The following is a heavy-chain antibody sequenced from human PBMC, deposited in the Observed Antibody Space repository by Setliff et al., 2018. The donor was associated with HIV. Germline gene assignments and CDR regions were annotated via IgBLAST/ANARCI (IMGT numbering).Heavy chain of an antibody. J-gene: IGHJ3*01. V-gene: IGHV4-39*07. CDR3: ARLCSNGVCRPVGDHVFDV. Sequence: PSETLSLTCTVSGGSISSRTYYWGCIRQPPGKGLEWIGDIDSNGRPNYNTSLNSRLTVSADPSKNQISMKLSSVTAADTAIYYCARLCSNGVCRPVGDHVFDVWGQGTMVTVSS. D-gene: IGHD2-8*01. CDR1: GGSISSRTYY. CDR2: IDSNGRP.